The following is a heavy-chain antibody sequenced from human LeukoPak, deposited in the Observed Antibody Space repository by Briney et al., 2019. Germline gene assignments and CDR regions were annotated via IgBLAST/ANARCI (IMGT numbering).Heavy chain of an antibody. V-gene: IGHV1-69*04. D-gene: IGHD1-26*01. J-gene: IGHJ4*02. Sequence: SVKVSCKASGGTFSSYAISWVRQAPGQGLEWMGRIIPILGIADYAQKFQGRVTITADKSTSTAYMELSSLRSEDTAVYYCATAGVGATIPYYFDYWGQGTLVTVSS. CDR3: ATAGVGATIPYYFDY. CDR2: IIPILGIA. CDR1: GGTFSSYA.